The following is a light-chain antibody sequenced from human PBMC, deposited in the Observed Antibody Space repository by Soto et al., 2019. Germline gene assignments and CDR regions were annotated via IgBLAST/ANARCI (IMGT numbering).Light chain of an antibody. J-gene: IGKJ1*01. Sequence: DIQMTQSPSSLSASVGDRVTITCRACQGISNYLAWYQQKPGKVPKLLIYAASTLQSGVPSRFSGSGSGTDFTLTISRLQPEDVATYYCQKYNSAPRAFGQGTKVDIQ. CDR2: AAS. CDR1: QGISNY. V-gene: IGKV1-27*01. CDR3: QKYNSAPRA.